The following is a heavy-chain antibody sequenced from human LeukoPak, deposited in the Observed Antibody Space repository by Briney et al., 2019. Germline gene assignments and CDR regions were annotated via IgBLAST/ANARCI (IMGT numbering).Heavy chain of an antibody. V-gene: IGHV3-23*01. CDR2: ISGSGGST. J-gene: IGHJ4*02. Sequence: GGSLGLSCAASGFTFNDFAMHWVRQTPGKGLEWVSAISGSGGSTYYAGSVKGRFTISRDNSKNTLYLQMNSLRAEDTAVYYCAKSSYFDYWGQGTLVTVSS. CDR3: AKSSYFDY. CDR1: GFTFNDFA.